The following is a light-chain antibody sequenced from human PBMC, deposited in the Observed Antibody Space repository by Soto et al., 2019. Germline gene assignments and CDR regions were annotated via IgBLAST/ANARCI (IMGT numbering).Light chain of an antibody. CDR2: EVN. J-gene: IGLJ1*01. V-gene: IGLV2-14*03. CDR3: SSYSDTNICV. CDR1: SSDVGTYNY. Sequence: QSVLTQPASVSGSPGQSITISCTGTSSDVGTYNYVSWYQQHPGNVPKLIIYEVNNRPTGVSYRFSGSKSANTASLTISGLRAEDEADYYCSSYSDTNICVFGTGTKVTVL.